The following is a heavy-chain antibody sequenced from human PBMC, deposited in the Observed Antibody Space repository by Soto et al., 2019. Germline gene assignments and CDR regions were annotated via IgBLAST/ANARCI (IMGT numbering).Heavy chain of an antibody. CDR1: GFTFTSSA. CDR3: ARDLRHSSSWTPSPGGNY. D-gene: IGHD6-13*01. J-gene: IGHJ4*02. V-gene: IGHV1-58*01. CDR2: IVVGSGNT. Sequence: GASVKVSCKASGFTFTSSAVQWVRQARGQRLEWIGWIVVGSGNTNYAQKFQERVTITRDMSTSTAYMELSSLRSADTAVYYCARDLRHSSSWTPSPGGNYWGQGTLVTVSS.